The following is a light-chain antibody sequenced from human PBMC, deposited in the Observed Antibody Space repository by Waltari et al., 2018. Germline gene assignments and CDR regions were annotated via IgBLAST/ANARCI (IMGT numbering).Light chain of an antibody. CDR3: QVWDSSSDPYV. CDR1: NIGSTS. V-gene: IGLV3-21*02. Sequence: SYVLTQPPSVSVAPGQTASITCGGNNIGSTSVDWYQQKPGQAPVVVVDDDSDRPSGIPERFSGSNSGNTATLTISRVEAGDEADYYCQVWDSSSDPYVFGTGTKVTVL. J-gene: IGLJ1*01. CDR2: DDS.